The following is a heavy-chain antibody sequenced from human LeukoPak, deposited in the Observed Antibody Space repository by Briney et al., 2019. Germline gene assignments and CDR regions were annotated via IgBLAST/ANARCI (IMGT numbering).Heavy chain of an antibody. J-gene: IGHJ4*02. V-gene: IGHV1-8*01. Sequence: GASVKVSCKASGYTFTSYDINWVRQATGQGLEWMGWMNPNSGNTGYAQKFQGRVTITRNTSMSTAYMELSSLRSEDTAVYYCARGGPRGDSCDYWGQGTLVTVSS. CDR1: GYTFTSYD. CDR2: MNPNSGNT. CDR3: ARGGPRGDSCDY. D-gene: IGHD2-15*01.